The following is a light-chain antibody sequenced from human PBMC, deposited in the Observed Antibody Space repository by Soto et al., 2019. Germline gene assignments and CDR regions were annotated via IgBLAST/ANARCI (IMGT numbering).Light chain of an antibody. Sequence: DIVMTQSPDSLAVSLGERATINCKSSQRVFYNFNKKNYLAWYQQKAGQPPKLLTYWASTRESGVPDRFSGSASGTDFPPTISSLQAEDVAVYYCKQYHSTPPTFGQGTKVDIK. CDR3: KQYHSTPPT. V-gene: IGKV4-1*01. CDR2: WAS. CDR1: QRVFYNFNKKNY. J-gene: IGKJ2*01.